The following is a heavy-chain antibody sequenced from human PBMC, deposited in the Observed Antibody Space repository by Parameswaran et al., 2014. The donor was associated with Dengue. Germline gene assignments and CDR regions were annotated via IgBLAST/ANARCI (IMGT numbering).Heavy chain of an antibody. D-gene: IGHD3-22*01. CDR3: VWRKYDSSDYFSGDY. CDR1: GFTVSSNY. J-gene: IGHJ4*02. CDR2: IYSGGST. V-gene: IGHV3-66*01. Sequence: QAGSRLKISCAASGFTVSSNYMSWVRQAPGRGLEWVSVIYSGGSTDYADSVKGRFTISRDNSKNTLYLHMNSLRADDTAVYYCVWRKYDSSDYFSGDYWGQGTLVTVSS.